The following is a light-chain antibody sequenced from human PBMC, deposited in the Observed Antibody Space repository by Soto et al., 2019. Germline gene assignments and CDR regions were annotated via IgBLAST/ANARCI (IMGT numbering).Light chain of an antibody. CDR3: SSYAGSDDLK. Sequence: QSVLTQPPSASGSPGQSVAISCTGTSSDVGGYNYVSWYQQHPGKAPKLMIYEVNKRPSGVPDRVAGSKSGNTASLTVSGLQAEDEADYYCSSYAGSDDLKFGGGTKVTVI. CDR2: EVN. J-gene: IGLJ3*02. V-gene: IGLV2-8*01. CDR1: SSDVGGYNY.